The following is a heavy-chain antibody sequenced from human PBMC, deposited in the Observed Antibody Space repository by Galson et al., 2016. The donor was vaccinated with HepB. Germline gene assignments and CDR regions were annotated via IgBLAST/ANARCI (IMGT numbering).Heavy chain of an antibody. J-gene: IGHJ4*02. CDR3: ARDRDDMGRGVIMD. CDR2: IYYSGRT. CDR1: GGSISSSTYY. D-gene: IGHD3-10*01. V-gene: IGHV4-39*07. Sequence: SETLSLTCTVSGGSISSSTYYWGWIRQPPGKGLEWIGSIYYSGRTYYSPSLKSRVTISVDTSKSKFSLKMSSVTAADTGVYFCARDRDDMGRGVIMDWGQGTLVTASS.